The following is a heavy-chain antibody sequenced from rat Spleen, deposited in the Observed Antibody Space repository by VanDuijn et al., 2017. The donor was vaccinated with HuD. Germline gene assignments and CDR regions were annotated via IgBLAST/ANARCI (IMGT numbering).Heavy chain of an antibody. CDR3: ARHHITTGVYVMDA. D-gene: IGHD1-10*01. CDR2: ISTGGGNT. CDR1: GFTFSDFD. J-gene: IGHJ4*01. Sequence: EVRLVESGGGLVQPGRSLKLSCAASGFTFSDFDMAWVRQAPTKGLEWVASISTGGGNTYYRDSVKGRFTISRDNAKNTQYLQMDSLRSEDTATYYCARHHITTGVYVMDAWGQGASVTVSS. V-gene: IGHV5S23*01.